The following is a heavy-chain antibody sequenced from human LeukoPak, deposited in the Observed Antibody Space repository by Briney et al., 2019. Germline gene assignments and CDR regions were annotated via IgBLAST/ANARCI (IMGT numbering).Heavy chain of an antibody. D-gene: IGHD3-10*02. CDR2: ISSSGSTI. CDR1: GFTFDSYG. CDR3: AELGITMIGGV. V-gene: IGHV3-48*04. J-gene: IGHJ6*04. Sequence: GGSLRLSCAASGFTFDSYGMNWVRQAPGKGLEWVSYISSSGSTIYYADSVKGRFTISRDNAKNSLYLQMNSLRAEDTAVYYCAELGITMIGGVWGKGTTVTISS.